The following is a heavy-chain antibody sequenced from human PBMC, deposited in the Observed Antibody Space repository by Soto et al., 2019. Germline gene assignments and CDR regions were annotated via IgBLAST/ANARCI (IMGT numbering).Heavy chain of an antibody. D-gene: IGHD2-21*02. J-gene: IGHJ4*02. Sequence: KTSETLSLTCAVSGYSISSGYYWGWIRQPPGKGLEWIGSIYHSGSTYYNPSLKSRVTISVDTSKNQFSLKLSSVTAADTAVYYCAREKNGGNSVEYWGQGTLVTVSS. CDR1: GYSISSGYY. CDR3: AREKNGGNSVEY. CDR2: IYHSGST. V-gene: IGHV4-38-2*01.